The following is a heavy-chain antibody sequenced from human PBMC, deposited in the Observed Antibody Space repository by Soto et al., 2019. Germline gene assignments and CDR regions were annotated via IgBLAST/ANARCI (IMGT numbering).Heavy chain of an antibody. CDR1: GYTFTSSY. J-gene: IGHJ5*02. V-gene: IGHV1-46*01. CDR3: ARDYDFWSGYYYNWFDP. CDR2: INPSGGST. Sequence: ASVKVSCKASGYTFTSSYMHWVRQAPGQGLEWMGIINPSGGSTSYAQEFQGRVTMTRDTSTSTVYMELSSLRSEDTAVYYCARDYDFWSGYYYNWFDPWGQGTLVTVSS. D-gene: IGHD3-3*01.